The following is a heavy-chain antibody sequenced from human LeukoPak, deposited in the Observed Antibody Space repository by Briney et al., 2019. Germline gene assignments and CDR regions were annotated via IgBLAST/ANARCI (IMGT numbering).Heavy chain of an antibody. CDR3: ARKRAYYMDV. J-gene: IGHJ6*03. V-gene: IGHV3-33*01. CDR2: IWYDGSNK. CDR1: GFTFSSYG. Sequence: GGSLRLSCAASGFTFSSYGMRWVSQAPGKGLEWLAVIWYDGSNKYYADSVKGRFTISRDNSKNTLYLQMNSLRADDTAVYYCARKRAYYMDVWGKGTTVTVSS.